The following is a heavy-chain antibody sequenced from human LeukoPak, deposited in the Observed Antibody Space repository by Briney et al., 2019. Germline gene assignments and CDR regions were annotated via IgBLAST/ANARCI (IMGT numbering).Heavy chain of an antibody. J-gene: IGHJ4*02. CDR1: GDSVASGGYY. Sequence: SETLSLTCTVSGDSVASGGYYWNWIRQPPGKGLEWIGYIYYSVSTNYNPSLKSRVTISVDTSKNQFSLKLSSVTAADTAVYYCARGQYYDILTGPTPLGNYYFDYWGQGTLVTVSS. D-gene: IGHD3-9*01. CDR3: ARGQYYDILTGPTPLGNYYFDY. V-gene: IGHV4-61*08. CDR2: IYYSVST.